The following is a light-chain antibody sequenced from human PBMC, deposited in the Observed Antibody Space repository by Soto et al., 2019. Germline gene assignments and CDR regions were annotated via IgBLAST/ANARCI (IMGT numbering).Light chain of an antibody. CDR3: HQYSNSPHT. CDR2: VAS. J-gene: IGKJ4*01. Sequence: EIVMTQSPATLSVSPGERATLSCRASQSVSSYLAWYQQKPGQAPRLLIYVASTRATGIPARFSGSGSGTEYTLTISSLQSEEFAVYYCHQYSNSPHTFGEGTKVDIK. V-gene: IGKV3-15*01. CDR1: QSVSSY.